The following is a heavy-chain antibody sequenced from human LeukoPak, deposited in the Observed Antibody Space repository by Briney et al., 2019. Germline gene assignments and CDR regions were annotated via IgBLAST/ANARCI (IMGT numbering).Heavy chain of an antibody. J-gene: IGHJ3*02. D-gene: IGHD7-27*01. Sequence: PSETLSLTCVVSGDSIRSGYLSWSWIRQPPGKGLEWIGRIYTSGSTNYNPSLKSRVTISVDTSKNQFSLKLSSVTAADTAVYYCARGRTGDDALDIWGQGTMVTVSS. CDR3: ARGRTGDDALDI. V-gene: IGHV4-61*02. CDR2: IYTSGST. CDR1: GDSIRSGYLS.